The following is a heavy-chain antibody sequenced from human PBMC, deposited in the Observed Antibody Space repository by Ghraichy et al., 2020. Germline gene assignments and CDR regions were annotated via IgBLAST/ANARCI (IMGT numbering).Heavy chain of an antibody. Sequence: SETLSLTCAISGDSVSSSSSAWNWIRQSPSRGLEWLGRTYYRSNWYYHSAGSVKSRVTINPDTSKNQFSLQLNSVTPGDTAMYDCARTAGIGVDYWSQGTLGTVSS. V-gene: IGHV6-1*01. CDR1: GDSVSSSSSA. J-gene: IGHJ4*02. CDR2: TYYRSNWYY. D-gene: IGHD1-26*01. CDR3: ARTAGIGVDY.